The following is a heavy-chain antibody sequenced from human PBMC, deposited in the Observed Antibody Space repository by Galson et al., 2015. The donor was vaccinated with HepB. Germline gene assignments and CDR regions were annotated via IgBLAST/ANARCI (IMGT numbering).Heavy chain of an antibody. V-gene: IGHV1-69*13. Sequence: SVKVSCKASGGTFSSYAISWVRQAPGQGLEWMGGIIPIFGTANYAQKFQGRVTITADESTSTAYMELSSLRSEDTAVYYCASSPPGIVGATEYGSWGQGTLVTVSS. CDR1: GGTFSSYA. CDR2: IIPIFGTA. CDR3: ASSPPGIVGATEYGS. J-gene: IGHJ5*02. D-gene: IGHD1-26*01.